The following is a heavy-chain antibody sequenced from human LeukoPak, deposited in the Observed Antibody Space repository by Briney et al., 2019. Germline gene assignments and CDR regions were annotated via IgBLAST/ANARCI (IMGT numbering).Heavy chain of an antibody. Sequence: KPSQTLSLTCTVSGGSIRSSYYYWGWIRQPPGKGLEWIGSIYDSGSTYYNPSLKSRVTISVDTSKNQFSLKLNSVTAADTAVYYCARDLNYDFDYWGQGTLVTVSS. CDR3: ARDLNYDFDY. J-gene: IGHJ4*02. V-gene: IGHV4-39*02. CDR2: IYDSGST. D-gene: IGHD1-7*01. CDR1: GGSIRSSYYY.